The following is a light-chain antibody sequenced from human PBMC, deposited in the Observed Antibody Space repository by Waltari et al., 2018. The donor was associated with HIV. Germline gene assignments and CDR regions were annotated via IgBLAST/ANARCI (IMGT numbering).Light chain of an antibody. CDR2: GNN. J-gene: IGLJ3*02. Sequence: QSVLTQPPSVSGAPGHRATISCTGSSSNIGAGYAVPWSHQLPGTAPTLLIYGNNHRASGVPDRFSGSKSDTSASLAITGLQSEDEADYYCQSYDSTLSGSDWVFGGGTKLTVL. V-gene: IGLV1-40*01. CDR1: SSNIGAGYA. CDR3: QSYDSTLSGSDWV.